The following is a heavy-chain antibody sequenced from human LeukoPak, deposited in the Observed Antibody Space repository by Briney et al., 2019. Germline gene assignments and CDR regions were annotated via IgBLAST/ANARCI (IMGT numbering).Heavy chain of an antibody. J-gene: IGHJ4*02. CDR2: IYYSGST. Sequence: SETLSLTCTVSGGSISSYYWSWIRQPPGKGLEWIGYIYYSGSTNYNPSLKSRVTISVDTSKNQFSLKLSSVTAADTAVYYCARGPPDSSGYVDYFDYWGQGTLVTVSS. CDR1: GGSISSYY. V-gene: IGHV4-59*01. D-gene: IGHD3-22*01. CDR3: ARGPPDSSGYVDYFDY.